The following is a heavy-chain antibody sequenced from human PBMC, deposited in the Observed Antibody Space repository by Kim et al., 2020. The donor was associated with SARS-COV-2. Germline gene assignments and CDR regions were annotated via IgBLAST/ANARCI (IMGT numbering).Heavy chain of an antibody. J-gene: IGHJ3*02. Sequence: ASVKVSCKASGYTFTSYYMHWVRQAPGQGLELMGIINPSGGSTSYAQKFQGRVTMTRDTSTSTVYMELSSLRSEDTAVYYCARGYCSSTSCYSLDAFDIWGQGTMVTVSS. CDR1: GYTFTSYY. CDR2: INPSGGST. CDR3: ARGYCSSTSCYSLDAFDI. V-gene: IGHV1-46*01. D-gene: IGHD2-2*01.